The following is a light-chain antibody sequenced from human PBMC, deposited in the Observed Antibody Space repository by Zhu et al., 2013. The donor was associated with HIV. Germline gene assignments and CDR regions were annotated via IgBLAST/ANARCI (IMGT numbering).Light chain of an antibody. Sequence: EIVMTQSPATLSVSPGERATLSCRASQSVSSSLAWYQQKPGQAPRLLIYDASTRATGVPARFSGSGSGTDFTLTISRLEPEDFAVYYCQQYGSSPPTFGQGTKVEIK. CDR2: DAS. V-gene: IGKV3-20*01. CDR1: QSVSSS. J-gene: IGKJ1*01. CDR3: QQYGSSPPT.